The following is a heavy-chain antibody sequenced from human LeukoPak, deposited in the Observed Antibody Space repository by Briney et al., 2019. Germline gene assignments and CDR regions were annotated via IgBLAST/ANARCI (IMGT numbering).Heavy chain of an antibody. Sequence: ASVTVSCKASGYTFTSYGISWVRQAPGQGLEWMGWISAYNGNTDYAQNLQGRVVMTTETSTSTAYMELRSLRSDDTAVYYCARSPADYWGQGTLVTVSS. J-gene: IGHJ4*02. CDR2: ISAYNGNT. CDR3: ARSPADY. CDR1: GYTFTSYG. V-gene: IGHV1-18*01.